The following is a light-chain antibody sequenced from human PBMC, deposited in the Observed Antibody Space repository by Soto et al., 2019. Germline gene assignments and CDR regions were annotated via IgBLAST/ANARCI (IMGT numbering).Light chain of an antibody. Sequence: DIQVTQSPSSLSASVGDRVTITCRASQNIRTYLNWYQQRPGKPRKLLIHTASTLQSGVPSRFSGSGSGTDLTLTISSLQPEDFATYYCQQTYSTLNSFGQGTKLEIK. CDR2: TAS. CDR3: QQTYSTLNS. J-gene: IGKJ2*03. V-gene: IGKV1-39*01. CDR1: QNIRTY.